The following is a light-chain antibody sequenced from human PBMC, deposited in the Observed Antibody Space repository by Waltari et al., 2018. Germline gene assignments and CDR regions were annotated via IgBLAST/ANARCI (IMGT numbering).Light chain of an antibody. CDR1: QSISSY. CDR3: HQRANWPPLT. Sequence: EIVLTQSPATLSLSPGERATLSCRASQSISSYLAWNQQKPGQAPRLLIYDASNRAAGVPARFSGSGSGTDFTLTISSLEPEDFAVYYCHQRANWPPLTFGGGTKVAIK. J-gene: IGKJ4*01. V-gene: IGKV3-11*01. CDR2: DAS.